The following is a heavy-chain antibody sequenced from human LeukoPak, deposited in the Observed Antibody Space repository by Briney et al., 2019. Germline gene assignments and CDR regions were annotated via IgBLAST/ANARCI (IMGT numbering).Heavy chain of an antibody. CDR3: ATRIAARPFNY. CDR2: IYYSGST. V-gene: IGHV4-59*12. D-gene: IGHD6-6*01. Sequence: SETLSLTCTVSGGSISSYYWSWIRQPPGKGLEWIGYIYYSGSTNYNPSLKSRVTISVDTSKNQFSLKLSSVTAADTAVYYCATRIAARPFNYWGQGTLVTVSS. CDR1: GGSISSYY. J-gene: IGHJ4*02.